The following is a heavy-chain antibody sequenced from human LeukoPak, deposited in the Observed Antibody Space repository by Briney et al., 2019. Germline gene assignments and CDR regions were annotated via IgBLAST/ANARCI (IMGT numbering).Heavy chain of an antibody. D-gene: IGHD6-19*01. CDR1: GGSISSYY. CDR3: AREAPGGSGWTYFDY. V-gene: IGHV4-59*01. CDR2: IYYSGST. Sequence: PSETLSLTCTVSGGSISSYYWSWIRQPPGKGLEWIGYIYYSGSTNYNPSLKSRVTISVDTPKNQFSLKLNSVTAADTAVYYCAREAPGGSGWTYFDYWGQGSLVTVSS. J-gene: IGHJ4*02.